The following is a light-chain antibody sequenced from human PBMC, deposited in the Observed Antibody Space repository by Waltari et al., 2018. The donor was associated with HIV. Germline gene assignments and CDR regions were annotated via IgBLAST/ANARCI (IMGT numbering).Light chain of an antibody. V-gene: IGKV3-20*01. CDR2: GAS. CDR1: QSVSSRY. Sequence: EIVLTQSPGTLSLSPGDRATLSCWASQSVSSRYLAWYQQKPGQAPRLLIYGASSRATGIPDRFSGSGSATDFTLTISRLEPEDFAVYYCQQYGSSPPYTFGQGTKLEIK. J-gene: IGKJ2*01. CDR3: QQYGSSPPYT.